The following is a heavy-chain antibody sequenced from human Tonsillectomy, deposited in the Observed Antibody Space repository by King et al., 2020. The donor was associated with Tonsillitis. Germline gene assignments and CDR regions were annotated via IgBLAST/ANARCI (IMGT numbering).Heavy chain of an antibody. J-gene: IGHJ6*02. V-gene: IGHV3-30-3*01. CDR1: GFTFSNYA. D-gene: IGHD3-3*01. CDR3: AREQKNYGVWSGPNLPSYSGIDG. CDR2: ISDGGSNK. Sequence: QLVQSGGGVVQPGRSLRLSCAASGFTFSNYAIHWVRQAPGKGLEWVAVISDGGSNKYYADSVKGRFTISRDNSKNTGVLQMNSLRAEDTSLYYCAREQKNYGVWSGPNLPSYSGIDGWGQGTTVTVSS.